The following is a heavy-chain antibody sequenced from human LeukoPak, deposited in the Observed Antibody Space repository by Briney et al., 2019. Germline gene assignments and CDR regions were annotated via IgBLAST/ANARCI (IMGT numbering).Heavy chain of an antibody. CDR3: AKDNTIGALDY. Sequence: AGGSLRLSCAVSGLTFSSSWMDWVRQAPGKGLEWVAVISYDGSNKYYADSVKGRFTISRDNSKNTLYLQMNSLRAEDTAVYYCAKDNTIGALDYWGQGTLVTVSS. V-gene: IGHV3-30*18. J-gene: IGHJ4*02. CDR2: ISYDGSNK. CDR1: GLTFSSSW. D-gene: IGHD2-8*01.